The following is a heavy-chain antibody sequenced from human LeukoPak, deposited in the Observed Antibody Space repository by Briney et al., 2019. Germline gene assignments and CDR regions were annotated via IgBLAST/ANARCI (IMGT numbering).Heavy chain of an antibody. CDR2: ISFDRRVQ. D-gene: IGHD4-23*01. CDR1: EFTFSSYG. V-gene: IGHV3-30*18. Sequence: GGSLRLSCAASEFTFSSYGMHWVRQAPGKGLEWVAVISFDRRVQYYADSVKGRFTISRDNSKNTLYLQMNSLRAEDTAVYYCTKEFSTTSRTVAQSGDAFDIWGQGTMVTVSS. CDR3: TKEFSTTSRTVAQSGDAFDI. J-gene: IGHJ3*02.